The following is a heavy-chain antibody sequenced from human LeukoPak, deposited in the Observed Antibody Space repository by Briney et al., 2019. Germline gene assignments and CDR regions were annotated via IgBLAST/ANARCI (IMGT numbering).Heavy chain of an antibody. CDR1: GFTFSSYS. V-gene: IGHV3-21*04. J-gene: IGHJ3*02. D-gene: IGHD2-2*01. CDR2: ISSSSSYI. CDR3: AREDIVVVPAARGAFDI. Sequence: GGSLRLSCAASGFTFSSYSMNWVRQAPGKGLEWVSSISSSSSYIYYADSVKGRFTISRDNAKNSLYLQMNSLRAEDTAVYYCAREDIVVVPAARGAFDIWGQGTMVTVSS.